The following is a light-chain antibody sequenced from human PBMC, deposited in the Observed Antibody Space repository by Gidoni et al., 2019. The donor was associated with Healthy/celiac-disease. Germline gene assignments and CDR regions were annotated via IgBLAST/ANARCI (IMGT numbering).Light chain of an antibody. CDR2: WAS. CDR3: QQYYSTPWT. CDR1: QSVLYSSNNKTY. Sequence: DIVMTQSPDSLAVSLGERAPINCKSSQSVLYSSNNKTYLAWYKQKPGQPPKLLIYWASTRESGVPDRFSGSGSGTDFTLTISSLQAEDVAVYYCQQYYSTPWTFGQGTKVEFK. J-gene: IGKJ1*01. V-gene: IGKV4-1*01.